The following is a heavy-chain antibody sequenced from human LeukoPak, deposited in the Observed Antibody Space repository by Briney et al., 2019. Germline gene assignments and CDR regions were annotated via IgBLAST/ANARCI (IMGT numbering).Heavy chain of an antibody. J-gene: IGHJ4*02. V-gene: IGHV4-59*08. Sequence: SETLSLTCSVSGGSITNYYWSWIRQSPGKGLEWIGFIYNTGRTDYNPSLQSRVTMSIDTSKNQFSLKLSSVTAADTAVYYCARQGELAIDYWGQGTLVTVSS. D-gene: IGHD1-26*01. CDR2: IYNTGRT. CDR1: GGSITNYY. CDR3: ARQGELAIDY.